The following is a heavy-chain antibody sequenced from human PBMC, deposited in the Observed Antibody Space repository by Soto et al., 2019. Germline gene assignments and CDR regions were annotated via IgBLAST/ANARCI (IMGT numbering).Heavy chain of an antibody. J-gene: IGHJ4*02. CDR3: ARVFSGSYSDY. D-gene: IGHD1-26*01. Sequence: SETLSLTCTVSGGSISDHYYMWIRQSPGKGLEYIGYIHNGGSTNYNPPLKSRVTISVDKSKNQFSLKLSSVTAADTAVYYCARVFSGSYSDYWGQGTLVTVSS. V-gene: IGHV4-59*11. CDR1: GGSISDHY. CDR2: IHNGGST.